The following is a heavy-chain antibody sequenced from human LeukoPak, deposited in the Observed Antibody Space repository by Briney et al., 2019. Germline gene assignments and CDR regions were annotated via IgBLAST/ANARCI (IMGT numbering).Heavy chain of an antibody. CDR3: AREEGIVVVVARSSAFDI. V-gene: IGHV1-2*02. CDR2: INPNSGGT. J-gene: IGHJ3*02. D-gene: IGHD2-15*01. Sequence: ASVKVSCKASGYTFTGYFMHWVRQAPGQGLEWMGWINPNSGGTNYAQKSQGRVTLTRDTSISTAYMELSRLRSDDTAVYYCAREEGIVVVVARSSAFDIWGQGTMVTVSS. CDR1: GYTFTGYF.